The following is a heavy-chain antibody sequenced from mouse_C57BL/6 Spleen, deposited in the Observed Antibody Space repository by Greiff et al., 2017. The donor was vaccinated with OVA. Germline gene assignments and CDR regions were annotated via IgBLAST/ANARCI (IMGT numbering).Heavy chain of an antibody. D-gene: IGHD1-1*01. CDR2: INYDGSST. CDR3: ARGGYGSSEWAMDY. J-gene: IGHJ4*01. CDR1: GFTFSDYY. Sequence: DVQLVESEGGLVQPGSSMKLSCTASGFTFSDYYMAWVRQVPEKGLEWVANINYDGSSTYYLDSLKSRFIISRDNAKNILYLQMSSLKSEDTATYYCARGGYGSSEWAMDYWGQGTSVTVSS. V-gene: IGHV5-16*01.